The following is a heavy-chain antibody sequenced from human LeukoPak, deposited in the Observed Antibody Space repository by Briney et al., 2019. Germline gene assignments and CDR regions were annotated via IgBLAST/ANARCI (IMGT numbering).Heavy chain of an antibody. D-gene: IGHD3-22*01. J-gene: IGHJ5*02. CDR1: GFTFSSYG. Sequence: GRSLRLSCAASGFTFSSYGMHWVRQAPGEGLEWVGRIRSNSDGGTIDYAAPVKGRFTLSRDDSKTTLYLQMNSLQTEDTAVYYCATDFYDSTWGQGTLVTVSS. CDR3: ATDFYDST. CDR2: IRSNSDGGTI. V-gene: IGHV3-15*07.